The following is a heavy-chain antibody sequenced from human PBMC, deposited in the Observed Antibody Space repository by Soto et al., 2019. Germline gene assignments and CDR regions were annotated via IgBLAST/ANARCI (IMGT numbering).Heavy chain of an antibody. CDR1: GFAFSHYW. CDR2: INGDGSAT. V-gene: IGHV3-74*01. Sequence: GGSLRLSCTASGFAFSHYWMHWVRQAPGKGLMWVSRINGDGSATTYADSVKGRFTISRDNAKNTLYLQMNSLRAEDTAVYYCVRSDWFDPWGQGTLVTVPS. CDR3: VRSDWFDP. J-gene: IGHJ5*02.